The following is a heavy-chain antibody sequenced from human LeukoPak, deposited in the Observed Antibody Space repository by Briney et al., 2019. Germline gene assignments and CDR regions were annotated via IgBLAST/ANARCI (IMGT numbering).Heavy chain of an antibody. J-gene: IGHJ6*02. Sequence: GASVKVSCKASGYTFTGYYMHWGRRAPGQGLEWMGWINPNSGGTNYAQKFQGRVTMTRDPSISTAYLELSRLTSDDTAVYYCASVTYYESSNPPGTNYYYGMDVWGQGTTVTVSS. CDR2: INPNSGGT. V-gene: IGHV1-2*02. D-gene: IGHD3-22*01. CDR3: ASVTYYESSNPPGTNYYYGMDV. CDR1: GYTFTGYY.